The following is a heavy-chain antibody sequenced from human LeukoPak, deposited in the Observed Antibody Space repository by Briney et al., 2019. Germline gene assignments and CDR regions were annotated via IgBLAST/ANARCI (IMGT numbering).Heavy chain of an antibody. CDR3: ARETYAAVYYYYYMDV. V-gene: IGHV3-48*04. CDR2: ISSSGSTI. Sequence: GGSLRLSCAASGFTFSSYAMSWVRQAPGKGLEWVSYISSSGSTIYYADSVKGRFTISRDNAKNSLYLQMNSLRAEDTAVYYCARETYAAVYYYYYMDVWGKGTTVTVSS. CDR1: GFTFSSYA. D-gene: IGHD6-25*01. J-gene: IGHJ6*03.